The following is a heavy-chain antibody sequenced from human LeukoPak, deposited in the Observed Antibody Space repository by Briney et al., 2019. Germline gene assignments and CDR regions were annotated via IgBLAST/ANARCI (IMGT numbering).Heavy chain of an antibody. Sequence: SETLSLTCTVSGGSISSSSYYWGWIRQPPGKGLEWIGSIYYSGSTYYNPSLKSRVTISVDTSKNQFSLKLSSVTAADTAVYYCARDEAARPDGAFDIWGQGTMVTVSS. CDR2: IYYSGST. D-gene: IGHD6-6*01. CDR3: ARDEAARPDGAFDI. CDR1: GGSISSSSYY. J-gene: IGHJ3*02. V-gene: IGHV4-39*07.